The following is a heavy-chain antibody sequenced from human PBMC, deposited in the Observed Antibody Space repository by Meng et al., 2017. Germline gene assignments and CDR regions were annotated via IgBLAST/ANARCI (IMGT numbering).Heavy chain of an antibody. V-gene: IGHV3-11*01. D-gene: IGHD6-13*01. Sequence: QVQLVESGGGLVKPGGSRRLSCAASGFTFSDYYMSWISQAPGKGLEWVSYITSSASTIHYADSLKGRFTISRDNAKNSLYLQMNSLRAEDTAVYYCARVMGSYSSDYWGPGTLVTVSS. CDR1: GFTFSDYY. J-gene: IGHJ4*02. CDR3: ARVMGSYSSDY. CDR2: ITSSASTI.